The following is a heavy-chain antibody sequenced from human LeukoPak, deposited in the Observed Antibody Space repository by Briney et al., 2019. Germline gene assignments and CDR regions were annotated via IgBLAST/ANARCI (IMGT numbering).Heavy chain of an antibody. Sequence: GGSLRLSCAASGFTFSDHAMHWVRRAPGKGLEFVSAINKNGDSTYYANSVKGRFTISRDNSKSTLYLQLGSLRPEDTAVYYCAREERGLAIDYWGQGTQVTVSS. V-gene: IGHV3-64*01. J-gene: IGHJ4*02. CDR1: GFTFSDHA. D-gene: IGHD6-19*01. CDR2: INKNGDST. CDR3: AREERGLAIDY.